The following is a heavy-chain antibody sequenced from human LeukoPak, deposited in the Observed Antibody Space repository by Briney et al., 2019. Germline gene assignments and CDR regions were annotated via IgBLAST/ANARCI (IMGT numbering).Heavy chain of an antibody. CDR3: ARLLRFPNDAFDI. V-gene: IGHV3-48*04. CDR1: GFTFSSYS. J-gene: IGHJ3*02. Sequence: GGSLRLSCAASGFTFSSYSMNWVRQAPGKGLEWVSYISSSSSTIYYADSVKGRFTISRDNAKNSPYLQMNSLRAEDTAVYYCARLLRFPNDAFDIWGQGTMVTVSS. D-gene: IGHD3-3*01. CDR2: ISSSSSTI.